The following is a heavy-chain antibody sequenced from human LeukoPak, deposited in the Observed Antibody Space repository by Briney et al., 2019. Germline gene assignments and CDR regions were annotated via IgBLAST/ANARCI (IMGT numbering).Heavy chain of an antibody. J-gene: IGHJ6*02. CDR2: ISSNSDYI. V-gene: IGHV3-21*01. D-gene: IGHD1-1*01. CDR1: GFTFSTYS. CDR3: ARDGRGERAVYYYYGMDV. Sequence: GGSLRLSCAASGFTFSTYSMNWVRQAPGKGLEWVSSISSNSDYIYYADSVRGRFTISRDNAKNSLYLQMNSLRAEDTAVYYCARDGRGERAVYYYYGMDVWGQGTTVTVSS.